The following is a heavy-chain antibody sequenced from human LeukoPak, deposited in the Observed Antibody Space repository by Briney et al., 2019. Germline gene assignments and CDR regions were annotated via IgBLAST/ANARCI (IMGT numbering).Heavy chain of an antibody. CDR2: ISYDGSNK. V-gene: IGHV3-30-3*01. D-gene: IGHD2-2*01. J-gene: IGHJ4*02. CDR3: ARGYCSSTSCDEPDY. CDR1: GFTFSSYA. Sequence: GGSLRLSCAASGFTFSSYAMHWVRQAQGKGLEWVTFISYDGSNKYYADSVKGRFTISRDNSKNTLYLQVNSLRAEDTAVYYCARGYCSSTSCDEPDYWGQGTLVTVSS.